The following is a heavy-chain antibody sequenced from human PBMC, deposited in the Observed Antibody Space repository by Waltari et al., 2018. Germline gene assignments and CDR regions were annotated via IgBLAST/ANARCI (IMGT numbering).Heavy chain of an antibody. V-gene: IGHV4-30-4*08. CDR1: GGSISSGDYY. CDR3: ARDQYYYDSSGYYPGYAIAP. Sequence: QVQLQESGPGLVKPSQTLSLTCTVSGGSISSGDYYWSWIRQPPGKGLEWIGYIYYSGSTYYNPSLKSRVTISVDTSKNQFSLKLSSVTAADTAVYYCARDQYYYDSSGYYPGYAIAPWGQGTLVTVSS. D-gene: IGHD3-22*01. J-gene: IGHJ5*02. CDR2: IYYSGST.